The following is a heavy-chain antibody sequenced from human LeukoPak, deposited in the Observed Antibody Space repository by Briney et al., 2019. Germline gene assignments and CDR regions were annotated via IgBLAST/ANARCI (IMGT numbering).Heavy chain of an antibody. CDR1: GFTFSGYW. CDR3: ARDSSGWYYYFDY. V-gene: IGHV3-7*01. CDR2: IKQDGSEK. Sequence: GGSLRLSCAASGFTFSGYWMSWVRQAPGKGLEWVANIKQDGSEKYYVDSVKGRFTISRDNAKNSLYLQMNSLRAEDTAVYYCARDSSGWYYYFDYWGQGTLVTVSS. D-gene: IGHD6-19*01. J-gene: IGHJ4*02.